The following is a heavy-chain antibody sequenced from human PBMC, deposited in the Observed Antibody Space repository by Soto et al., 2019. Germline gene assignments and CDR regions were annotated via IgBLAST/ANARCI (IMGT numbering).Heavy chain of an antibody. D-gene: IGHD3-9*01. CDR2: IYWDGDN. V-gene: IGHV2-5*02. CDR1: GFSLSTSGVG. Sequence: SGPTLVNPTQTLTLTCTCSGFSLSTSGVGVGWIRQPPGKALEWLTLIYWDGDNRSCPSLKSRLTITKDTSKNQVVLTMTNMDPVETATSFRAHRPYSAPPGYYYFDNWGPAALLTVSS. J-gene: IGHJ4*02. CDR3: AHRPYSAPPGYYYFDN.